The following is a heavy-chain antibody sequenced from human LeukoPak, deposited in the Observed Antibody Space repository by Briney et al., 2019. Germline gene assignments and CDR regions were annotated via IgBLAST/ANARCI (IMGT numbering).Heavy chain of an antibody. CDR2: ISTSSTYT. CDR3: ARAAGSSSTEYYFDY. D-gene: IGHD6-6*01. V-gene: IGHV3-21*04. CDR1: GFTLSSYG. J-gene: IGHJ4*02. Sequence: KAGGSLRLSCTASGFTLSSYGMNWVRQAPGKGLEWVSYISTSSTYTYYADSVKGRFTISRDNAKNSLYLQMNSLRAEDTALYYCARAAGSSSTEYYFDYWGQGTLVTVSS.